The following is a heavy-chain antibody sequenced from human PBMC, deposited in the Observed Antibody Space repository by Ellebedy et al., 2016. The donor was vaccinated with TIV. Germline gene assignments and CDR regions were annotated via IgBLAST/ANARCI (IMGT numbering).Heavy chain of an antibody. CDR1: GGTFSSYA. Sequence: AASVKVSCKASGGTFSSYAISWVRQAPGQGLEWMGGIIPIFGTANYAQKFQGRVTITADESTSTAYMELSSLRSEGTAVYYCAREGGDDSSGYYWFDPWGQGTLVTVSS. J-gene: IGHJ5*02. D-gene: IGHD3-22*01. CDR2: IIPIFGTA. V-gene: IGHV1-69*13. CDR3: AREGGDDSSGYYWFDP.